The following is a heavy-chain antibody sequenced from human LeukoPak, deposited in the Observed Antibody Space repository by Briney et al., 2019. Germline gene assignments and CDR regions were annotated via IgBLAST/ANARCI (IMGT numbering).Heavy chain of an antibody. CDR3: ARETPAVVTSVGFDY. CDR2: ISYDGSNK. Sequence: PGGSLRLSCAASGFTFSSYATHWVRQAPGKGLEWVAVISYDGSNKYYADSVKGRFTISRDNSKNTLYLQMNSLRAEDTAVYYCARETPAVVTSVGFDYWGQGTLVTVSS. D-gene: IGHD1-26*01. V-gene: IGHV3-30*04. J-gene: IGHJ4*02. CDR1: GFTFSSYA.